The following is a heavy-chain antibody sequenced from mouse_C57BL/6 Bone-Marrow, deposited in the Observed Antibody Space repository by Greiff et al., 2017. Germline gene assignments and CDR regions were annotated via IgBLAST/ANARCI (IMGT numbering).Heavy chain of an antibody. J-gene: IGHJ3*01. Sequence: VQLQQPGAELVKPGASVKMSCKASGYTFTSYWITWVKQRPGQGLEWIGDIYPGSGSTNYNEKFKSKATLTVDTSASTAYMQLSSLTSEDSAVYDCARSPYYYGSSFAYWGQGTLVTVSA. CDR3: ARSPYYYGSSFAY. V-gene: IGHV1-55*01. CDR1: GYTFTSYW. CDR2: IYPGSGST. D-gene: IGHD1-1*01.